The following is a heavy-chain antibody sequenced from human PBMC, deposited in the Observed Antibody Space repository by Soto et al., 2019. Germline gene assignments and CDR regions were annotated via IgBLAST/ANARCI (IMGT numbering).Heavy chain of an antibody. Sequence: PGGSLRLSCAASGFTFSSYGMHWVRQAPGKGLEWVAVISYDGSNKYYADSVKGRFTISRDNSKNTLYLQMNSLRAEDTAVYYCAKDRSMITFGGVIVNWFDPWGQGTLVTVSS. V-gene: IGHV3-30*18. CDR3: AKDRSMITFGGVIVNWFDP. D-gene: IGHD3-16*02. CDR1: GFTFSSYG. CDR2: ISYDGSNK. J-gene: IGHJ5*02.